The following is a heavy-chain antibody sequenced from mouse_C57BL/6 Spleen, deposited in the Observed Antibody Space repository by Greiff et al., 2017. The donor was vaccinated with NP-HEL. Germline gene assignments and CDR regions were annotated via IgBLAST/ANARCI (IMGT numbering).Heavy chain of an antibody. D-gene: IGHD1-1*01. V-gene: IGHV1-26*01. CDR1: GYTFTDYY. CDR2: INPNNGGT. J-gene: IGHJ3*01. Sequence: VQLQQSGPELVKPGASVKISCKASGYTFTDYYMNWVKQSHGKSLEWIGDINPNNGGTSYNQKFKGKATLTVDKSSSTAYMELRSLTSEDSAVYYCAREGSYWFAYWGQGTLVTVSA. CDR3: AREGSYWFAY.